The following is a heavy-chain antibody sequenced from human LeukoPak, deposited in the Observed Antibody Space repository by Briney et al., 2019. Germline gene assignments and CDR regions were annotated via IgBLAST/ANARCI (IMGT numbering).Heavy chain of an antibody. CDR3: AKLIAVAATADFDY. CDR1: GFIFSSYS. D-gene: IGHD6-19*01. V-gene: IGHV3-21*01. J-gene: IGHJ4*02. CDR2: IISSSSYI. Sequence: GGSLTLSCAASGFIFSSYSMDWVRQAPGGGREWVSSIISSSSYIYYTDSVKGRFTLSRDNAKNSLYLHMNSVGAADPGVYFCAKLIAVAATADFDYWGQRTLVTVPS.